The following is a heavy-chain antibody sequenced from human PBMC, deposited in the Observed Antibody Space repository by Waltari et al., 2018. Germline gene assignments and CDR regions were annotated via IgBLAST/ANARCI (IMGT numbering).Heavy chain of an antibody. CDR2: IYYSGTT. CDR3: ARHLDSSASPYYYYYMDV. CDR1: GGSLSPTSYC. J-gene: IGHJ6*03. Sequence: QLQLQQSSPGLVKPSGTLPPTCTVSGGSLSPTSYCWSWIRTPPGKGLEWIGSIYYSGTTYHNPSLKSRLTISVDTSKNQSALKLSSVTAADTAVYYCARHLDSSASPYYYYYMDVWGKGTTVTVSS. V-gene: IGHV4-39*01. D-gene: IGHD6-6*01.